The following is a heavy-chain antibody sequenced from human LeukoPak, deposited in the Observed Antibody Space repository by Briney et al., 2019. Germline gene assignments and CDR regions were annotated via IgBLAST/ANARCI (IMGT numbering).Heavy chain of an antibody. CDR3: ARIAARRLGDYYYYMDV. J-gene: IGHJ6*03. D-gene: IGHD6-6*01. Sequence: GGSLRLSCAASGFTFSSYSMNWVRQAPGKGLEWVSSISSSSSYIYYADSVEGRFTISRDNAKNSLYLQMNSLRAEDTAVYYCARIAARRLGDYYYYMDVWGKGTTVTVSS. CDR1: GFTFSSYS. CDR2: ISSSSSYI. V-gene: IGHV3-21*01.